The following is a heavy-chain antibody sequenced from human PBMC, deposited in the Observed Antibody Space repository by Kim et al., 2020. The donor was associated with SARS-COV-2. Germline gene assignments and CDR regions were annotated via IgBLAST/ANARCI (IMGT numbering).Heavy chain of an antibody. CDR3: ARRFRVAAIYY. V-gene: IGHV4-34*01. D-gene: IGHD2-15*01. CDR2: INHSGST. Sequence: SETLSLTCAVYGGSFSGYYWSWIRQPPGKGLEWIGEINHSGSTNYNPSLKRRVTISVDTSKNQFSLKLSSVTAADTAVYYSARRFRVAAIYYWGQGTLVTFST. CDR1: GGSFSGYY. J-gene: IGHJ4*02.